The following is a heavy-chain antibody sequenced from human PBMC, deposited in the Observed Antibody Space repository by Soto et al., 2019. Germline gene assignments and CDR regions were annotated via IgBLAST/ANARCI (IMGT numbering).Heavy chain of an antibody. CDR3: AAMSGHSSVWFAH. Sequence: VQLVESGGGLVKPGGSLRLSCAASGFTFNNAWMSWVRQAPGKGLEWVGRVKSKTEGGTVDYAAPVKGRFSISTDDSTNTLSVQMNSLKTEDTAVYYCAAMSGHSSVWFAHWGQGTLVTVSS. CDR1: GFTFNNAW. D-gene: IGHD3-22*01. V-gene: IGHV3-15*01. CDR2: VKSKTEGGTV. J-gene: IGHJ5*02.